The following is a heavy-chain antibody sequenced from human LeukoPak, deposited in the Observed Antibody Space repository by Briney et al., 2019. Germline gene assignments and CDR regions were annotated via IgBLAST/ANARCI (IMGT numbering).Heavy chain of an antibody. V-gene: IGHV4-59*01. Sequence: SETLSLTCTVSGGSISSYYWSWSRQPPGKGLEWIGYIYYSGSTNYNPSLKSRVTISVDTSKNQFSLKLSSVTAADTAVYYCASELDGTLRYWGQGTLVTVSS. J-gene: IGHJ4*02. CDR1: GGSISSYY. D-gene: IGHD1-1*01. CDR3: ASELDGTLRY. CDR2: IYYSGST.